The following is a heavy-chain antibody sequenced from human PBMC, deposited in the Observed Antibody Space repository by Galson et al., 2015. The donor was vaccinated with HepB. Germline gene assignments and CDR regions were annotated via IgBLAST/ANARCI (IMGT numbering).Heavy chain of an antibody. D-gene: IGHD2-15*01. CDR2: FYYTGNT. J-gene: IGHJ6*03. V-gene: IGHV4-39*02. CDR3: ARARAGVTPYCRGSICSNVYYFYFDV. Sequence: TLSLTCTVSGGSISSSSYYWGWLRQPPGKGLEWIGSFYYTGNTHYNPSLKSRFTISRDNAKNTLYLQMNSLRDEDTAVYYCARARAGVTPYCRGSICSNVYYFYFDVWGKGTTVTVSS. CDR1: GGSISSSSYY.